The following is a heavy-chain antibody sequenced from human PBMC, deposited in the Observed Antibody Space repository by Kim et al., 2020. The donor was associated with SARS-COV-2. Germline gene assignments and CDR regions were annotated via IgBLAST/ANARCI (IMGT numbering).Heavy chain of an antibody. CDR2: GGST. J-gene: IGHJ3*02. V-gene: IGHV1-46*01. Sequence: GGSTSYAQKFQARVTMTRDTHTSTVYMELSSLRSEDTAVYYCARGNAFDIWGKGTMVTVSS. CDR3: ARGNAFDI.